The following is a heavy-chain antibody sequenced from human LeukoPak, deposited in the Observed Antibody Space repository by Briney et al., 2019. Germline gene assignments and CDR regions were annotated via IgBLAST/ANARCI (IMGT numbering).Heavy chain of an antibody. CDR1: GGSISDYY. V-gene: IGHV4-59*01. J-gene: IGHJ6*03. Sequence: SETLSLTCTVSGGSISDYYWNWIRQPPGKGLEWIGYIYYSGSTTYNPSLKSRVTMSVDTAKNQSSLKLRSVTAADTAVYYCARGDFCSKSNCYLRPMDVWGKGTTVTVSS. D-gene: IGHD3-3*01. CDR3: ARGDFCSKSNCYLRPMDV. CDR2: IYYSGST.